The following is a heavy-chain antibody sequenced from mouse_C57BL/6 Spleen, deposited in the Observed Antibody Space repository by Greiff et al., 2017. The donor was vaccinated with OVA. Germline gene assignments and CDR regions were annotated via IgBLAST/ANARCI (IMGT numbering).Heavy chain of an antibody. CDR1: GYTFTSYW. D-gene: IGHD3-1*01. J-gene: IGHJ2*01. CDR2: IDPSDSYT. CDR3: ARGMGYDFDY. Sequence: QVQLQQPGAELVKPGASVKLSCKASGYTFTSYWMQWVKQRPGQGLEWIGEIDPSDSYTNYNQKFKGKATLTVDTSSSTAYMQLSSLTSEDSAVYYCARGMGYDFDYWGKGTTLTVSS. V-gene: IGHV1-50*01.